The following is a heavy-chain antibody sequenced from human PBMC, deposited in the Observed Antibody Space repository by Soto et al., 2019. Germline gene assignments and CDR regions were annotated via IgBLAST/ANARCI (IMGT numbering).Heavy chain of an antibody. CDR1: GFTFSKYG. Sequence: QVQLVESGGGVVQPGRSLRLSCAASGFTFSKYGMHWVRQAPGKGLEWVAVIRSDGTKKYYADSVEGRFTISRDNSKNTLYLQMNSLRVEDTALYYCAKDPNFSSSMYYWGQGTRVTVSS. J-gene: IGHJ4*02. CDR3: AKDPNFSSSMYY. V-gene: IGHV3-30*18. D-gene: IGHD6-6*01. CDR2: IRSDGTKK.